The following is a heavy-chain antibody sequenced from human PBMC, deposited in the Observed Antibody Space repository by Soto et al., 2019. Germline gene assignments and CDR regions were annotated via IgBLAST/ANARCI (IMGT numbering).Heavy chain of an antibody. CDR3: AKERRYSFDAFDI. D-gene: IGHD5-12*01. CDR1: GFTFNFFG. J-gene: IGHJ3*02. CDR2: ISYDGSEK. Sequence: QEQLVESGGGVVQAGRSLRLSCAASGFTFNFFGMHWVRQAPGKGLEWVAVISYDGSEKYYADSMKGRFTMSRDNSKNMVYLEMSSLRPEDTSVYYCAKERRYSFDAFDIWGHGTMVTVSS. V-gene: IGHV3-30*18.